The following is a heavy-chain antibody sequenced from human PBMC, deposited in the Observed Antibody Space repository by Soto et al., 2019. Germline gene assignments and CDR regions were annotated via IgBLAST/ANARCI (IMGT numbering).Heavy chain of an antibody. D-gene: IGHD2-2*01. CDR2: IYYSGST. CDR1: GGSMSSYY. V-gene: IGHV4-59*01. J-gene: IGHJ5*01. CDR3: ARGDAINCFHS. Sequence: SETLSLTCTVSGGSMSSYYWSWIRQPPGKGLEWIGYIYYSGSTNYNPSLKSRVTISVDTSKNQFSLRLTSATAADTAVYYCARGDAINCFHSWGHGTRVTVPQ.